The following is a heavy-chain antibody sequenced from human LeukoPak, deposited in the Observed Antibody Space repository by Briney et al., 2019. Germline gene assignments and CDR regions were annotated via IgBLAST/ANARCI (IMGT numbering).Heavy chain of an antibody. V-gene: IGHV1-2*02. D-gene: IGHD2-2*01. CDR1: GYTFTGYY. CDR2: INPNSGGT. J-gene: IGHJ6*02. Sequence: GAPVKVSCKASGYTFTGYYMHWVRQAPGQGLEWMGWINPNSGGTNYAQKFQGRVTMTRDTSISTAYMELSRLRSDDTAVYYCARDPLGYCSSTSCARLVGMDVWGQGTTVTVSS. CDR3: ARDPLGYCSSTSCARLVGMDV.